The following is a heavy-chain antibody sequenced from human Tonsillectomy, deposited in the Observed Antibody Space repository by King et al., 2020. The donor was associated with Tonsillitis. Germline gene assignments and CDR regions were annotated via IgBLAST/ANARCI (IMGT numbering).Heavy chain of an antibody. Sequence: VQLVESGGGLVQPGGSLRLSCAASGFTFSSYWMHWVRQAPGKGLVWVSRINSDGSSTSYADSVKGRFTISRDNAKNTLYLQMNSLRAEDTAVYYCARFDITMVRGVRDYGMDVWGQGTTVTVSS. CDR2: INSDGSST. J-gene: IGHJ6*02. V-gene: IGHV3-74*01. D-gene: IGHD3-10*01. CDR1: GFTFSSYW. CDR3: ARFDITMVRGVRDYGMDV.